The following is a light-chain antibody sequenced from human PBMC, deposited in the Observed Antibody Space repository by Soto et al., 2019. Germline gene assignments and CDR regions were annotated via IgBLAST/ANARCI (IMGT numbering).Light chain of an antibody. CDR3: QQYGSSPIT. CDR2: GAS. J-gene: IGKJ5*01. V-gene: IGKV3-20*01. Sequence: EIVLTQSPGTLSLSPGERATLSCRASQSVSSSYLAWYQQKPGQAPRLLIYGASSRATGIPDRFSGSGSGTDFTLTISRLEPEDFAVYYCQQYGSSPITIGQETRLEIK. CDR1: QSVSSSY.